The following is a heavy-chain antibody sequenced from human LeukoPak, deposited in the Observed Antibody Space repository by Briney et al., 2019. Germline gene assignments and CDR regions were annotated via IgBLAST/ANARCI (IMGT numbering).Heavy chain of an antibody. CDR1: GFSFGHYA. D-gene: IGHD2-21*01. V-gene: IGHV3-23*01. CDR3: VKDPRDTYGTNWFVS. Sequence: GWSLRLSCVATGFSFGHYAMSWVRQAPGKGLQWVSQISGTGGATWYAGFARDRFTISRDNSKKTLYLQMSGLGVEDTAMYYCVKDPRDTYGTNWFVSWGQGTLLIVSS. CDR2: ISGTGGAT. J-gene: IGHJ5*01.